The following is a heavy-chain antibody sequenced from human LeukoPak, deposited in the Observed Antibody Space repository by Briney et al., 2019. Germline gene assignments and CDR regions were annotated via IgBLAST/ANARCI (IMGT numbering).Heavy chain of an antibody. CDR3: ARVDYDSSGYYYNYYYYYMDV. J-gene: IGHJ6*03. Sequence: GGSLRLSCAASGFTFSSYSMNWVRQAPGKGLEWVSSISSSSSYIYYADSVKGRFTISRDNAKNSLYLQMNSLRAEDTAVYYCARVDYDSSGYYYNYYYYYMDVWRKGTTVTVSS. V-gene: IGHV3-21*01. D-gene: IGHD3-22*01. CDR2: ISSSSSYI. CDR1: GFTFSSYS.